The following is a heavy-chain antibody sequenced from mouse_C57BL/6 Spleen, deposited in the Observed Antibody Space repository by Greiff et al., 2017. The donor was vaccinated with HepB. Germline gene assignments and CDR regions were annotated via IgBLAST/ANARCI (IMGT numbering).Heavy chain of an antibody. CDR2: ISYDGSN. J-gene: IGHJ2*01. CDR3: ARGTTVVGYFDY. Sequence: EVKLMESGPGLVKPSQSLSLTCSVTGYSITSGYYWNWIRQFPGNKLEWMGYISYDGSNNYNPSLKNRISITRDTSKNQFFLKLNSVTTEDTATYYCARGTTVVGYFDYWGQGTTLTVSS. CDR1: GYSITSGYY. D-gene: IGHD1-1*01. V-gene: IGHV3-6*01.